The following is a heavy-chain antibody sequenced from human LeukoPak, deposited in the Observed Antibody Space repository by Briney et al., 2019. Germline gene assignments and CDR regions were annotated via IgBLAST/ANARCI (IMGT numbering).Heavy chain of an antibody. CDR1: GGSFSGYF. Sequence: SETLSLTCAVYGGSFSGYFWSWIRQPPGKGLEWIGEINHSGDTNYNPSLKSRVTISPDTSLKLSSVTAADTAVYYCARGEPMVTLDHWGQGILVTVSS. J-gene: IGHJ4*02. CDR3: ARGEPMVTLDH. CDR2: INHSGDT. D-gene: IGHD3-10*01. V-gene: IGHV4-34*01.